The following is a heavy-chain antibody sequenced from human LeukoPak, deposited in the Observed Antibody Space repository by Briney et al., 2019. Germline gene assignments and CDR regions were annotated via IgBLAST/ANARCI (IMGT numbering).Heavy chain of an antibody. CDR1: GGTYSSYA. CDR3: ARGEADYYYYYDKDV. V-gene: IGHV1-69*05. Sequence: SVKVSCKASGGTYSSYAISWLRQAPGQGLELMGRIIPIFGTANYAQKFQGRVTITTDESTGTAYMELSSLMSEDTAVSDCARGEADYYYYYDKDVRGKVTAVTVSS. CDR2: IIPIFGTA. D-gene: IGHD6-25*01. J-gene: IGHJ6*03.